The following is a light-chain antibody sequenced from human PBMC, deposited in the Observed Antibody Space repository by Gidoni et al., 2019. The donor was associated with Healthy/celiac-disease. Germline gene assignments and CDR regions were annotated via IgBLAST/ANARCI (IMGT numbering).Light chain of an antibody. J-gene: IGKJ3*01. V-gene: IGKV3-11*01. CDR3: QQRSNWPPVFT. Sequence: EILLTQSPATLSLSPGESPTLTCSSRQSVSSYLAGYQQKPGQAPRLLIYDASNRATGIPARFSGSGSGTDFTLTISSLEPEDFAVYYCQQRSNWPPVFTFGPGTKVDIK. CDR1: QSVSSY. CDR2: DAS.